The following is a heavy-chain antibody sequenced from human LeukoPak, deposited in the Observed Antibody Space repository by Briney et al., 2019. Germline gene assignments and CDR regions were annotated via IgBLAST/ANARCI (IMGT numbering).Heavy chain of an antibody. CDR2: MNPNSGNT. J-gene: IGHJ4*02. CDR1: GYTFTSYD. Sequence: ASVKVSCKASGYTFTSYDINWVRQATGQGLEWMGWMNPNSGNTGYAQKFQGRVTMTRNTSIGTAYMELSSLRSEDTAVYYCARAQRITYYYDSSGLVPTDYWGQGTLVTVSS. V-gene: IGHV1-8*01. D-gene: IGHD3-22*01. CDR3: ARAQRITYYYDSSGLVPTDY.